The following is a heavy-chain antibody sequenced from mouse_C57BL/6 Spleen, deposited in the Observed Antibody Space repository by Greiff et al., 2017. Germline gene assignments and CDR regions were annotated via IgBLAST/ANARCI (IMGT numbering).Heavy chain of an antibody. CDR3: ASQQDYYGSSYGDYFDY. J-gene: IGHJ2*01. CDR1: GYTFTSYG. CDR2: IYIGNGYT. V-gene: IGHV1-58*01. D-gene: IGHD1-1*01. Sequence: VHVKQSGAELVRPGSSVKMSCKTSGYTFTSYGINWVKQRPGQGLEWIGYIYIGNGYTEYNEKFKGKATLTSDTSSSTAYMQLSSLTSEDSAIYFCASQQDYYGSSYGDYFDYWGQGTTLTVSS.